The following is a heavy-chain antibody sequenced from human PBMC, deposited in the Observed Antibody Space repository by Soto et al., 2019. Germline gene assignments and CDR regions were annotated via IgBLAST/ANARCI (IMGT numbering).Heavy chain of an antibody. D-gene: IGHD6-19*01. Sequence: ASVKVSCKVSGYTLTELSMHWVRQAPGKGLEWVGGFDPEDGETIYAQKFQGRVTMTEDTSTDNAKNSLYLQMNSLRAEDTAVYYCTYSSGWSPFDYWGQGTLVTVSS. CDR2: FDPEDGET. CDR3: TYSSGWSPFDY. V-gene: IGHV1-24*01. CDR1: GYTLTELS. J-gene: IGHJ4*02.